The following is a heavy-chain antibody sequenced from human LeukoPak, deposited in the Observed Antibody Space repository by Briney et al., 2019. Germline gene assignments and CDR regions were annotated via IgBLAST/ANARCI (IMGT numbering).Heavy chain of an antibody. CDR1: GGSISSSTYY. CDR2: IYYSGST. CDR3: AREIFTVADAFDI. D-gene: IGHD4-23*01. Sequence: SETLSLTCTVSGGSISSSTYYWGWIRQPPVKGLEWIGSIYYSGSTYYNPSLKSRVTISVDTSKNQFSLNLSSVTAADTAVYYCAREIFTVADAFDIWGQGTMVTVSS. V-gene: IGHV4-39*07. J-gene: IGHJ3*02.